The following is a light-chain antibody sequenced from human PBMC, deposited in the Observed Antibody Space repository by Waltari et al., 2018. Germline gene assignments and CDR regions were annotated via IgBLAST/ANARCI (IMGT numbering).Light chain of an antibody. V-gene: IGLV3-1*01. J-gene: IGLJ2*01. CDR2: RDY. Sequence: SYDLTQPPSMSVSPGQTASITCSGDKLGDKYACWYQQRPGQSPVLVIYRDYKRPSGLPERFSGANAGNTATLTSGGTQAMDEADYYCQAWDSSSVVFGGGTKLTVV. CDR1: KLGDKY. CDR3: QAWDSSSVV.